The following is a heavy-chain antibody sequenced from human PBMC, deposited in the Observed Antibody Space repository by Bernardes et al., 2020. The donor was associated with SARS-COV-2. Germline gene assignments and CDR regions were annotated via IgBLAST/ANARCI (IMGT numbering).Heavy chain of an antibody. CDR1: GDCVSDVTYY. CDR2: GYYSGTT. V-gene: IGHV4-61*01. D-gene: IGHD1-7*01. Sequence: SETLSLTCAVSGDCVSDVTYYWNWILQPPGKGLEWIGYGYYSGTTNYNPSLKSRVTISVDTSKNQFSLKLSSVTAADSAVYYCARARIAGREGTHYGMDVWGQGTTVTVSS. J-gene: IGHJ6*02. CDR3: ARARIAGREGTHYGMDV.